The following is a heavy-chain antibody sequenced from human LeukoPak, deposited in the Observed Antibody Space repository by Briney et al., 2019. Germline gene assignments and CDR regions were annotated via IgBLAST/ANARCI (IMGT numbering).Heavy chain of an antibody. CDR1: GFTCSSYG. V-gene: IGHV3-30*02. Sequence: GGSLRLSCAASGFTCSSYGMHWVRQPPGKGLEWVAFIRYDGSHKYYADSVKGRFTISRDNSKNTLHLQMNSLRAEDTAVYYCAKGSGYEHNYYYYYMDVWGKGTTVTISS. CDR2: IRYDGSHK. J-gene: IGHJ6*03. CDR3: AKGSGYEHNYYYYYMDV. D-gene: IGHD5-12*01.